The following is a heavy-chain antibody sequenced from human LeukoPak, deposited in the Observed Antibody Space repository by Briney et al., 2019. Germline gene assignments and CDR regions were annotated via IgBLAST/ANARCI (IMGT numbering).Heavy chain of an antibody. J-gene: IGHJ5*02. CDR1: GFTFSSYA. Sequence: GGSLRLSCAASGFTFSSYAMSWVRRAPGKGLEWVSAISGSGGSTYYADSVKGRFTISRDNSKNTLYLQMNSLRAEDTAVYYCAKGVSSSWYRSNWFDPWGQGTLVTVSS. CDR3: AKGVSSSWYRSNWFDP. D-gene: IGHD6-13*01. CDR2: ISGSGGST. V-gene: IGHV3-23*01.